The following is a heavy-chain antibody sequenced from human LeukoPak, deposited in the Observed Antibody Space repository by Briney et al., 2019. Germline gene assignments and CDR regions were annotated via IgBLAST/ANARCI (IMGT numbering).Heavy chain of an antibody. J-gene: IGHJ4*02. V-gene: IGHV1-8*01. CDR1: GYTFTSYD. CDR3: ARGTYDFYAGY. CDR2: MNPNSGNT. Sequence: GASVKVSCKASGYTFTSYDINWVRQATGQGLEWMGWMNPNSGNTGYARKFQGRVTMTRNTSLSTAYMELSSLRSEDTAVYCCARGTYDFYAGYWGQGTLVTVSS. D-gene: IGHD3-3*01.